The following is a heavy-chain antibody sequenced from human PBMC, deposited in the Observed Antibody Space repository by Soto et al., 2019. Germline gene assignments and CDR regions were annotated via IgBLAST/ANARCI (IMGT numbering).Heavy chain of an antibody. J-gene: IGHJ5*02. V-gene: IGHV4-31*03. CDR1: GGSISSGGYY. CDR2: IYYSGST. D-gene: IGHD6-13*01. CDR3: ARAPPPRRYGAAAGKPKWGVRWFDP. Sequence: QVQLQESGPGLVKPSQTLSLTCTVSGGSISSGGYYWSWIRQHPGKGLEWIGYIYYSGSTYYNPSLKSRVTISVDTSKNQFSLKLSSVTAADTAVYYCARAPPPRRYGAAAGKPKWGVRWFDPWGQGTLVTVSS.